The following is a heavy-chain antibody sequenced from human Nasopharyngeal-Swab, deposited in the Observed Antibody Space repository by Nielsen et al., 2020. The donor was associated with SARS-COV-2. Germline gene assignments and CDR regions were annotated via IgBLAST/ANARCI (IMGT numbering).Heavy chain of an antibody. CDR3: ATGSTTVVTPEYHYYMDV. V-gene: IGHV3-30*02. D-gene: IGHD4-23*01. CDR2: IWYDGSNK. CDR1: GFTFSSYG. Sequence: GGSLRLSCAASGFTFSSYGMHWVRQAPGKGLEWVAVIWYDGSNKYYADSVKGRFTISRDNSKNTLYLQMNSLRAEDTAVYYCATGSTTVVTPEYHYYMDVWGKGTTVTVSS. J-gene: IGHJ6*03.